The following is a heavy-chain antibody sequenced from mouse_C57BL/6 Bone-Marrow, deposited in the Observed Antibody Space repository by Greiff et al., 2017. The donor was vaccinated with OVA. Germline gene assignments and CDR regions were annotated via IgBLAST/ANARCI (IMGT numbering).Heavy chain of an antibody. Sequence: QVQLQQSGAELARPGASVKLSCKASGYTFTSYGISWVKQRTGQGLEWIGEIYPRSGNTYYTEKFKGKDTLTADKSSSTAYMELRSLTSEDSAVYVCARYVDYSKNYFDYWGQGTTLTVSS. CDR2: IYPRSGNT. D-gene: IGHD2-5*01. CDR1: GYTFTSYG. J-gene: IGHJ2*01. CDR3: ARYVDYSKNYFDY. V-gene: IGHV1-81*01.